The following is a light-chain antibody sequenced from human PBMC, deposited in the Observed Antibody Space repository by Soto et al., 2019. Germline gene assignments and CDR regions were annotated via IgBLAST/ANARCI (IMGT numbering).Light chain of an antibody. CDR1: GSDFCAYNL. CDR3: SSSARTVAYV. CDR2: EVN. V-gene: IGLV2-23*02. J-gene: IGLJ1*01. Sequence: QSALTQPASVSGSPGQSITISCAGTGSDFCAYNLFSWYQQHPGKAPKLIIFEVNTRPSGISNRFSGSKSGDTASLTISGLHAQDAADYFCSSSARTVAYVSGTGAKLT.